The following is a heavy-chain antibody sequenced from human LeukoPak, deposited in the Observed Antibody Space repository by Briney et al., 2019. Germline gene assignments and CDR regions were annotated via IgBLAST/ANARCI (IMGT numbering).Heavy chain of an antibody. V-gene: IGHV4-61*02. CDR3: ARSLRYFDFFDY. CDR2: IYTSGST. J-gene: IGHJ4*02. Sequence: PSETLSLTCTVSGGSISSGSYYWSWIRQPAGKGLEWIGRIYTSGSTNYNPSLKSRVTISVDTSKNQFSLKLSSVTAADTAVYYCARSLRYFDFFDYWGQGTPVTVSS. D-gene: IGHD3-9*01. CDR1: GGSISSGSYY.